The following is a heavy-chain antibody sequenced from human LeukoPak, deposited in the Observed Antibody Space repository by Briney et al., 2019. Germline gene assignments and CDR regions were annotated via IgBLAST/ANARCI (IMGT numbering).Heavy chain of an antibody. J-gene: IGHJ4*02. Sequence: AGGSLRLSCAASGFTFSSYSMNWVRQAPGKGLEWVSSISSSSSYIYYADSVKGRFTISRDNAKNSLYLQMNSLRAEDTAVYYCARLALGISAGIDYWGQGTLVTVSS. CDR2: ISSSSSYI. D-gene: IGHD3/OR15-3a*01. V-gene: IGHV3-21*01. CDR1: GFTFSSYS. CDR3: ARLALGISAGIDY.